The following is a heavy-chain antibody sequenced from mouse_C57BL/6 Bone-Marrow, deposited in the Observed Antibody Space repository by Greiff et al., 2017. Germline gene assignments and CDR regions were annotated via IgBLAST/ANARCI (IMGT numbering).Heavy chain of an antibody. CDR3: ARAGDYDYAMDY. Sequence: EVKLMESGPGMVKPSQSLSLTCTVTGYSITSGYDWHWIRHFPGNKLEWMGYISYSGSTNYNPSLKSRISITHDTYKNHFLLKVNSVTTEDTATYDCARAGDYDYAMDYWGQGTSVTVSS. J-gene: IGHJ4*01. D-gene: IGHD2-4*01. CDR1: GYSITSGYD. V-gene: IGHV3-1*01. CDR2: ISYSGST.